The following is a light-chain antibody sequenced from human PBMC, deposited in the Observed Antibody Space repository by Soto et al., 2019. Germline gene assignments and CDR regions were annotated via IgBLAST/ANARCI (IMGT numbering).Light chain of an antibody. CDR1: QSISSW. CDR3: QQYNSYPVT. CDR2: DAS. J-gene: IGKJ4*01. Sequence: DIQMTQSPSTLSASVGDRVTITCRASQSISSWLAWYQQRPGRAPEVLIYDASSLESGVPSRFSGSGSGTEFTLTISSLQPDDFATYYCQQYNSYPVTFGGGTKLEIK. V-gene: IGKV1-5*01.